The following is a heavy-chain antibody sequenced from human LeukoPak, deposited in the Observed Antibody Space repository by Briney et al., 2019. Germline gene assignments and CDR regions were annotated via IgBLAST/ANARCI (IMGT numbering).Heavy chain of an antibody. CDR1: GGSFSGYY. J-gene: IGHJ5*02. D-gene: IGHD3-10*02. CDR3: ARQLTRITMFRFDP. Sequence: SGTLSLTCAVYGGSFSGYYWSWIRQPPGKGLEWIGEINHSGGTNYNPSLKSRVTISVDTSKNQFSLKLSSVTAADTAVYYCARQLTRITMFRFDPWGQGTLVTVSS. CDR2: INHSGGT. V-gene: IGHV4-34*01.